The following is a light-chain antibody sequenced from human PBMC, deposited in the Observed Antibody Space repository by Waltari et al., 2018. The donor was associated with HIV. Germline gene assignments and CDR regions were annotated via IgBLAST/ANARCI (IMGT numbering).Light chain of an antibody. CDR3: GTWDTTLSAVV. J-gene: IGLJ2*01. V-gene: IGLV1-51*01. Sequence: QSVLTQPPSVSAAPGEPVIISCSGSSSNIGHNYVSSYQQLPGTAPKLFIYDDDLRHSGIPDRFSGSRSGTSATLGITGLQTGDEADYYCGTWDTTLSAVVFGGGTKLTVL. CDR1: SSNIGHNY. CDR2: DDD.